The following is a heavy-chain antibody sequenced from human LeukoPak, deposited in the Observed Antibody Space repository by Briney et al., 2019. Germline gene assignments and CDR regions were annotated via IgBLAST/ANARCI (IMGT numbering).Heavy chain of an antibody. CDR2: LSGSGNTI. D-gene: IGHD1-26*01. J-gene: IGHJ3*02. Sequence: GGSLRLSCEASGFTFSDYYMSWIRQAPGKGLEWISYLSGSGNTIYYADSVKGRFTISRDNAKNSLFVQMNSLRAEDTAVYYCAKELTIVGAASGAFDIWGQGTMVTVSS. V-gene: IGHV3-11*04. CDR3: AKELTIVGAASGAFDI. CDR1: GFTFSDYY.